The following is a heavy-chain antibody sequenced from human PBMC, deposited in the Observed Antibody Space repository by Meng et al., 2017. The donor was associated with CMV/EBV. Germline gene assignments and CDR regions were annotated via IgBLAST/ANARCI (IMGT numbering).Heavy chain of an antibody. CDR3: ATARVDCSSTSCYTYYFDY. CDR2: FDPEDGET. Sequence: ASAKVSCKVSGYTPTELSRHWVRQAPGKGLEWMGGFDPEDGETIYAQKFQGRVTMTEDTSTDTAYMELSSLRSEDTAVYYCATARVDCSSTSCYTYYFDYWGQGTLVTVSS. J-gene: IGHJ4*02. D-gene: IGHD2-2*02. V-gene: IGHV1-24*01. CDR1: GYTPTELS.